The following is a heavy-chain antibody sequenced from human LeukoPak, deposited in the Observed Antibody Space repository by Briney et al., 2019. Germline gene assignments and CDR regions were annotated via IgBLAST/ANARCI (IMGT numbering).Heavy chain of an antibody. V-gene: IGHV4-59*12. Sequence: PSETLSLTCTVSGGSISSYYWSWIRQPPGKGLEWIGYIYYSGSTNYNPSLKSRVTISVDTSKNQFSLKLISVTAADTAVYYCARGIFGGSFYLDYWGQGTLVTVSS. CDR3: ARGIFGGSFYLDY. CDR1: GGSISSYY. D-gene: IGHD3-3*01. J-gene: IGHJ4*02. CDR2: IYYSGST.